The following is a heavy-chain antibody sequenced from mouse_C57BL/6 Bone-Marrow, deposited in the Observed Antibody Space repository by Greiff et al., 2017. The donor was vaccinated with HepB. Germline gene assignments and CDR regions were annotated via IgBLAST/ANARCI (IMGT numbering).Heavy chain of an antibody. CDR3: ARENYYGSKDY. Sequence: QVQLQQPGAELVKPGASVKLSCKASGYTFTSYWMHWVKQRPGQGLEWIGMIHPNSGSTNYNEKFKSKATLTVAKSSSTAYMQLSSLTSEDSAVYYCARENYYGSKDYWGQGTTLTVSS. J-gene: IGHJ2*01. V-gene: IGHV1-64*01. CDR2: IHPNSGST. D-gene: IGHD1-1*01. CDR1: GYTFTSYW.